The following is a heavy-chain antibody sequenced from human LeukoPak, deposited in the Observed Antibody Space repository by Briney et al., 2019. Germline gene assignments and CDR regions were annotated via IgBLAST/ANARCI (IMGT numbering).Heavy chain of an antibody. Sequence: SETLSLTCTVSGGSISSYYWSWIRQPPGKGLEWIGYIYYSGSTNYNPSLKSRVTISVDTSKNQFSLKLSSVTAADTAVYYCARGRRNPTYYYYGMDVWGQGTTVTVSS. CDR2: IYYSGST. V-gene: IGHV4-59*01. CDR1: GGSISSYY. CDR3: ARGRRNPTYYYYGMDV. J-gene: IGHJ6*02. D-gene: IGHD1-14*01.